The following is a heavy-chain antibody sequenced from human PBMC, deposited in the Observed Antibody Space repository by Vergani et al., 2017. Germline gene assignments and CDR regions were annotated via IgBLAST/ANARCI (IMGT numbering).Heavy chain of an antibody. V-gene: IGHV4-34*01. CDR2: INDSGSA. CDR3: ARAVRVLQFCTWAPYYRDV. CDR1: GDSFSTFF. Sequence: QVQLQQWGAGQLKPSETLSLTCAVYGDSFSTFFWTWIRQSPGKGLEWIGEINDSGSANYNPSLQSRVSISVDTSKNQFSLRLSSVTAADTGIYFCARAVRVLQFCTWAPYYRDVCADGTKVTGSS. D-gene: IGHD2/OR15-2a*01. J-gene: IGHJ6*03.